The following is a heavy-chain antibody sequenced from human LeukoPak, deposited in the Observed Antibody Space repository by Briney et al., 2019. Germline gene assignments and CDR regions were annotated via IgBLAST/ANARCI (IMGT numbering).Heavy chain of an antibody. J-gene: IGHJ4*02. CDR1: GFTFSTSG. CDR2: ISSSSDTI. Sequence: GGSLRLSCTGSGFTFSTSGMNWVRQAPGRGLDWISYISSSSDTIAYADSVKGRFTSSRDNAKNSLYLQMNSLRVEDTAVYYCASPLGDSVFYWGLGTLVTVSS. CDR3: ASPLGDSVFY. D-gene: IGHD4-17*01. V-gene: IGHV3-48*04.